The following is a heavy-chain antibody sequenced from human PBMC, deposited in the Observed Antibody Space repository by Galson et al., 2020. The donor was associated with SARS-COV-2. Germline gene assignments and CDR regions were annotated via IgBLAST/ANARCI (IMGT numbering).Heavy chain of an antibody. CDR3: VKDPTEYCSGGSCYAGGN. CDR2: IRYDGNQK. Sequence: GGSLRLSCAASGFTFSSYGMHWVRQAPGKGLEWVAFIRYDGNQKYYADSVKGRFTISRDNSKNTLYLQMNTLRSEDTAVFYCVKDPTEYCSGGSCYAGGNWGQGTLVTVSS. V-gene: IGHV3-30*02. J-gene: IGHJ4*02. CDR1: GFTFSSYG. D-gene: IGHD2-15*01.